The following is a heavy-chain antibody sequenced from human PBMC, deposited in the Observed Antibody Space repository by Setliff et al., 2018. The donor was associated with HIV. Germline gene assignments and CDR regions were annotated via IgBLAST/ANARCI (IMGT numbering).Heavy chain of an antibody. V-gene: IGHV4-34*01. CDR1: GASIWNYY. J-gene: IGHJ4*02. D-gene: IGHD2-21*02. Sequence: SETLSLTCTVSGASIWNYYWNWIRQPPGKGLEWIGEINHRGSTNYNPSLKSRVTISVDTSKNQFSLKLSSVTAADTAVYYCARVVGTRAVDYWGQGTLVTVSS. CDR3: ARVVGTRAVDY. CDR2: INHRGST.